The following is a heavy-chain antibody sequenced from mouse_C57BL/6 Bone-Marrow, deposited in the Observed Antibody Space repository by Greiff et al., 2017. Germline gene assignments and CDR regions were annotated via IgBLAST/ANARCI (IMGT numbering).Heavy chain of an antibody. Sequence: EVQGVESGGGLVKPGGSLKLSCAASGFTFSSYAMSWVRQTPEKRLEWVATISAGGSYTYYPDNVKGRFTISRDNAKNNLYLQMSHLKSEDTAMYYCAREGITTVERFAYWGQGTLVTVSA. V-gene: IGHV5-4*01. D-gene: IGHD1-1*01. J-gene: IGHJ3*01. CDR2: ISAGGSYT. CDR3: AREGITTVERFAY. CDR1: GFTFSSYA.